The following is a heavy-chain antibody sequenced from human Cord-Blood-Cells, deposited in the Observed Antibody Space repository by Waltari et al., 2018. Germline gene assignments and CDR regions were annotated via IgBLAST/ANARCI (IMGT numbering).Heavy chain of an antibody. CDR1: GYTFTSHD. CDR2: MNPSSGNT. D-gene: IGHD4-4*01. Sequence: QVQLVQSGAEVKKPGASVKVSCKASGYTFTSHDINWVRQATGQGLEWMGWMNPSSGNTGYAQKFQGRVTMTRNTSISTAYMELSSLRSEDTAVYYCARNDYTKGWFDPWGQGTLVTVSS. J-gene: IGHJ5*02. V-gene: IGHV1-8*01. CDR3: ARNDYTKGWFDP.